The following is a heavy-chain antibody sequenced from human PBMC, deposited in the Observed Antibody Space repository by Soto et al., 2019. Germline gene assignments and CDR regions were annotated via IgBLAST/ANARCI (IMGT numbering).Heavy chain of an antibody. CDR1: GGTSSSYA. D-gene: IGHD4-4*01. J-gene: IGHJ4*02. V-gene: IGHV1-69*01. CDR3: ASGGTTVNRRFDF. CDR2: IIPILDTT. Sequence: QVQVVQSGAEVKKPGSSVRVSCKASGGTSSSYAITWMLQAPGQGLEWMGGIIPILDTTDYAQKFQGRVKFTADESTSTVYMELSSLTSEDTADYYCASGGTTVNRRFDFWGQGTLVTVSS.